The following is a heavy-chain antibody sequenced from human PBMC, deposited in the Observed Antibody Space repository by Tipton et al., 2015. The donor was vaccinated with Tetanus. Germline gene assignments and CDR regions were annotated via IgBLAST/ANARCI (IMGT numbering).Heavy chain of an antibody. CDR2: INYSGST. D-gene: IGHD1-26*01. Sequence: LRLSCTVSGGSISSSSYYWGWIRQPPGKGLGWIGTINYSGSTYYNPSLKSRVTISVDTSKNQFSLKLSSVSAADTAVYYCARRTGGSYYALFDYWGQGTLVTVSS. CDR1: GGSISSSSYY. V-gene: IGHV4-39*01. CDR3: ARRTGGSYYALFDY. J-gene: IGHJ4*02.